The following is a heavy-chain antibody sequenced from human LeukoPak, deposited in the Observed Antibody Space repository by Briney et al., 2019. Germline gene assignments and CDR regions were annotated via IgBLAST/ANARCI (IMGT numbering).Heavy chain of an antibody. CDR1: GGSISSYY. J-gene: IGHJ4*02. V-gene: IGHV4-59*01. CDR3: ARGNHRYDFWSGYHLDY. CDR2: IYYSGST. D-gene: IGHD3-3*01. Sequence: SETLSLTCTVSGGSISSYYWSWIRQPPGKGLEWIGYIYYSGSTNYNPSLKSRVTISVDTSKNQFSLKLSSVTAADTAVYYCARGNHRYDFWSGYHLDYWGQGTLVTVSS.